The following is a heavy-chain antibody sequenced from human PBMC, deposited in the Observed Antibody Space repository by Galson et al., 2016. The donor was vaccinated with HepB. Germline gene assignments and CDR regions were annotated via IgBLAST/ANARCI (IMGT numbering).Heavy chain of an antibody. D-gene: IGHD2-15*01. Sequence: CAISGDSVSSHSAAWNWIRQSPSRGLEWLGRTYYRSKWFYDYAVSVRSRITIKPDTSKNHFSLQLKSVTPEDTAFYYCSRDRPGASHSDYWGQGTLVTVSS. CDR2: TYYRSKWFY. V-gene: IGHV6-1*01. CDR1: GDSVSSHSAA. J-gene: IGHJ4*02. CDR3: SRDRPGASHSDY.